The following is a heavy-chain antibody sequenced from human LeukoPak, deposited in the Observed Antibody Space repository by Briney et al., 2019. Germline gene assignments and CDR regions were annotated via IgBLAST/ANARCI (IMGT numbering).Heavy chain of an antibody. CDR3: ARELNTYYYDSSGYSPEYFQH. Sequence: ASVKVSCKASGYTFTSYYMHWVRQAPGQGLEWMGIINPSGGSTSYAQKLQGRVTMTRDTSTSTVYMDLSSLRSEDTAVYYCARELNTYYYDSSGYSPEYFQHWGQGTLVTVSS. CDR2: INPSGGST. V-gene: IGHV1-46*01. D-gene: IGHD3-22*01. J-gene: IGHJ1*01. CDR1: GYTFTSYY.